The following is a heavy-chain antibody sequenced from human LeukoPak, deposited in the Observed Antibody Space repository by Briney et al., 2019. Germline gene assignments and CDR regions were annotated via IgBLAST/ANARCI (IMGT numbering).Heavy chain of an antibody. CDR2: IYYSGST. J-gene: IGHJ6*02. V-gene: IGHV4-59*08. CDR3: ARQYYYYSHMDV. CDR1: GGSISSYY. Sequence: SETQSLTCTVSGGSISSYYWSWIRQPPGKGLEWIGYIYYSGSTNYNPSLKSRVTISVDTSKNQFSLKLSSVTAADTAVYYCARQYYYYSHMDVWGQGTTVTVSS.